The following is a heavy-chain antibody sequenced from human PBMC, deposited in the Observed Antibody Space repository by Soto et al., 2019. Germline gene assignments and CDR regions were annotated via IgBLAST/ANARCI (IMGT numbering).Heavy chain of an antibody. D-gene: IGHD5-18*01. V-gene: IGHV3-23*01. CDR3: ARGFSAGNGYPTDF. CDR1: GFTFSSFA. CDR2: ISGSGGST. Sequence: PGGSLRLSCAASGFTFSSFAMSLVRQAPGKGLDWVSAISGSGGSTYSADSVKGRFTISRDNSKNTRYLQMSILRAEDTVVYYYARGFSAGNGYPTDFWGQGSLVNVSS. J-gene: IGHJ4*02.